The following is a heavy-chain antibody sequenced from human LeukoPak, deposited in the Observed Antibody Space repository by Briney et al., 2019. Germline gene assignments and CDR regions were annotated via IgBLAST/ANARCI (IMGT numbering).Heavy chain of an antibody. D-gene: IGHD6-13*01. CDR3: ARHPSGSSWYWGAFDI. Sequence: SETLSLTCTVSGGSISSYYWSWIRQPPGKGLEWIGYIYYSGSTNYNPSLKSRVTISVDTSKNQFSLKLSSVTAADTAVYYCARHPSGSSWYWGAFDIWGQGTMVTVSS. CDR2: IYYSGST. CDR1: GGSISSYY. V-gene: IGHV4-59*08. J-gene: IGHJ3*02.